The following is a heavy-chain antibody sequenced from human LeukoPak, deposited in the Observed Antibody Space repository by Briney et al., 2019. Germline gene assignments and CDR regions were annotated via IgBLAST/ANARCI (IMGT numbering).Heavy chain of an antibody. CDR3: ARVPYCSSTSCFFFDY. J-gene: IGHJ4*02. CDR2: ISAYNGNT. V-gene: IGHV1-18*01. Sequence: ASVKVSCKASGYTFTSYGISWVRQAPGQGLEWMGWISAYNGNTNYAQKLQGRVTMTTDTSTSTAYMELRSLRSDDTAVYYCARVPYCSSTSCFFFDYWGQGTLVTVSS. CDR1: GYTFTSYG. D-gene: IGHD2-2*01.